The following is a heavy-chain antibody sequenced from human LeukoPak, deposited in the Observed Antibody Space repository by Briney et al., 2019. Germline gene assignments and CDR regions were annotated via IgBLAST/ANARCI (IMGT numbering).Heavy chain of an antibody. CDR2: IYYSGST. CDR1: GGSISSYY. CDR3: ARSLTLYHFDC. V-gene: IGHV4-59*08. Sequence: PSETLSLTCTASGGSISSYYWSWIRQPPGKGLEWIGYIYYSGSTDYNPSLKSRVTISVDTSKNQFSLMLSSVTAADTAVYYCARSLTLYHFDCWGQGTLVTVSS. D-gene: IGHD2-2*02. J-gene: IGHJ4*02.